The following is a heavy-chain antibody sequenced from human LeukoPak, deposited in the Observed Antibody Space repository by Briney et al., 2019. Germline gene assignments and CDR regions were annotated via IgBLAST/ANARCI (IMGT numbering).Heavy chain of an antibody. J-gene: IGHJ4*02. CDR1: GFTFSSYA. V-gene: IGHV3-48*04. Sequence: PGGSLRLSCAASGFTFSSYAMSWVRQTPGGGLYWVSYISNRGFSTYYADSVKGRFTISRDNTKNSLYLEMQSLRAEDTAIYYCARNKRRFDQWGQGTVVTVSS. CDR3: ARNKRRFDQ. CDR2: ISNRGFST.